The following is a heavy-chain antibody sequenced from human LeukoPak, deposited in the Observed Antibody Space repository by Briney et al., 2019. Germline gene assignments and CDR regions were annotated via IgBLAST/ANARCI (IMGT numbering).Heavy chain of an antibody. V-gene: IGHV4-39*01. CDR1: GGSITSSSYY. Sequence: SETLSLTCTVSGGSITSSSYYWGWIRQPPGKGLEWLGTIYYSGSSYYNPSLKSRVTISVDTSKNQFSLKLSSVTAADTAVYYCARGGGLRSLPYWGQGTLVTVSS. CDR3: ARGGGLRSLPY. J-gene: IGHJ4*02. CDR2: IYYSGSS. D-gene: IGHD4-17*01.